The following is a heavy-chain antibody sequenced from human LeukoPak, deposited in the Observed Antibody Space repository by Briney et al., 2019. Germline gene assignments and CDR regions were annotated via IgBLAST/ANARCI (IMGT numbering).Heavy chain of an antibody. D-gene: IGHD2-15*01. J-gene: IGHJ4*02. V-gene: IGHV3-23*01. Sequence: GGSLRLSCAASGFTFSSYAMSWVRQAPGKGLEWVSAISGSGGSTYYADSVEGRFTISRDNSKNTLYLQMNSLRAEDTAVYYCAKVSGSGGTKYQPFDYWGQGTLVTVSS. CDR3: AKVSGSGGTKYQPFDY. CDR2: ISGSGGST. CDR1: GFTFSSYA.